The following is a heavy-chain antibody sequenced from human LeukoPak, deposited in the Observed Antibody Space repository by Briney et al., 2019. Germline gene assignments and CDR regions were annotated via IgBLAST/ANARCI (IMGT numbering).Heavy chain of an antibody. CDR1: GFSFSTNW. J-gene: IGHJ4*02. D-gene: IGHD3-16*01. CDR2: INQDGSDT. CDR3: ARNYD. Sequence: GGALILSCAASGFSFSTNWMTWGRQAPGKGVEWVANINQDGSDTYDVDSVKGRFTISRDNANNSLYLQMNSLRAEDTAVYYCARNYDWGQGTLVTVSS. V-gene: IGHV3-7*04.